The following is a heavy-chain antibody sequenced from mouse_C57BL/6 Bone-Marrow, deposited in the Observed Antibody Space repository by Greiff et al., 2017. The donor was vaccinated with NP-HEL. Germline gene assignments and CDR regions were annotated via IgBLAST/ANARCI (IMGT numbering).Heavy chain of an antibody. CDR1: GFNIKDYY. D-gene: IGHD2-5*01. J-gene: IGHJ3*01. V-gene: IGHV14-1*01. CDR3: TTTYYSNAWFAY. Sequence: EVQLQQSGAELVRPGASVKLSCTASGFNIKDYYMHWVKQRPEQGLEWIGRIDPEDGDTEYAPKFQGKATMTADTSSNTAYLQLSSLTSEDTAVYYCTTTYYSNAWFAYWGQGTLVTVSA. CDR2: IDPEDGDT.